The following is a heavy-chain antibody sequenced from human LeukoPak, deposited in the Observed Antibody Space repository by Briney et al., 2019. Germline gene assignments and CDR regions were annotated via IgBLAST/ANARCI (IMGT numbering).Heavy chain of an antibody. CDR2: ISNDGSST. V-gene: IGHV3-74*01. CDR1: GFTFSTFW. CDR3: ARGGSGYPNY. J-gene: IGHJ4*02. Sequence: GGSLRLSCAASGFTFSTFWMHWVRQAPGKGLVWVSRISNDGSSTNYAGSVEGRFTISRDNARNTLYLQMNSLRVEDTAVYYCARGGSGYPNYWGQGTLVTVSS. D-gene: IGHD5-12*01.